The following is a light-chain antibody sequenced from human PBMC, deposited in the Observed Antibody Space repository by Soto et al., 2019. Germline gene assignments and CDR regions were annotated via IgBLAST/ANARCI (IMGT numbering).Light chain of an antibody. Sequence: DIQMTQSPSSLSASVGDRVTLTCRASQSVSSFLNWYQQKPGKAPKVLIYAASSLQSGVPSRFSGSGSGTEFTLTISSLQPDDFATYYCQQYNRYPLTFGGGTKVDIK. V-gene: IGKV1-39*01. CDR1: QSVSSF. CDR2: AAS. CDR3: QQYNRYPLT. J-gene: IGKJ4*01.